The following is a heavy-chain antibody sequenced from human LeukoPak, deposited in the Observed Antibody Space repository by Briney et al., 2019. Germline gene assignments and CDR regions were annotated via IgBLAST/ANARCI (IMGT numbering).Heavy chain of an antibody. D-gene: IGHD4-17*01. CDR1: GFTFSDYE. CDR3: ARGATVTYYFDH. J-gene: IGHJ4*02. V-gene: IGHV3-48*03. Sequence: GGSLRLSCAASGFTFSDYEMNWVRQAPGKGLEWLSYISAGGRTVKYADSVKGRFTISRDNARSSLFLQMSNLRVEDTAVYFCARGATVTYYFDHWGQGILVAVSS. CDR2: ISAGGRTV.